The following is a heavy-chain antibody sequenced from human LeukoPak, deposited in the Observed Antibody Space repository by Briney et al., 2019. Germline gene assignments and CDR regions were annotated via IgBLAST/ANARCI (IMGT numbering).Heavy chain of an antibody. Sequence: GGSLRLSCAASGFTFSGYSMNWVRQAPGKGLEWVSSISGSSSSIYYADSLKGRFTISRDNAKNSLYLQMNNMRAEDTAVYYCARSRYSISAPTRFDYWGQGILVTVSS. CDR1: GFTFSGYS. CDR3: ARSRYSISAPTRFDY. CDR2: ISGSSSSI. J-gene: IGHJ4*02. V-gene: IGHV3-21*01. D-gene: IGHD6-6*01.